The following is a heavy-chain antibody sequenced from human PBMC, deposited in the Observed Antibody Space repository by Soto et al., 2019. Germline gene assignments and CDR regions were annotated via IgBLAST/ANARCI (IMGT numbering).Heavy chain of an antibody. J-gene: IGHJ4*02. D-gene: IGHD3-22*01. V-gene: IGHV4-59*01. CDR1: DGSISSYY. CDR2: IYHSGST. CDR3: ARVYASSRYTFDY. Sequence: SETLSLTCTVSDGSISSYYWSWIRQPPGKGLEWIGHIYHSGSTNYNPSLKSRVTISVDTSKNRFSLKVSSLTAADTAVYYCARVYASSRYTFDYWGRGTLVTASS.